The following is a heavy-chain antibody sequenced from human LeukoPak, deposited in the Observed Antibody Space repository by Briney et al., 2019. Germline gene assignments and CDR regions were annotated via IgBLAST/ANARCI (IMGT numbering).Heavy chain of an antibody. CDR3: ARERIAAASHFDY. J-gene: IGHJ4*02. CDR2: ISGNGGRT. V-gene: IGHV3-23*01. Sequence: GGSLRLSCAASGFTFSILDMSWVRQAPGKGLEWVSAISGNGGRTYYADSVKGRFTISRDNSKNTLYLQMNSLRAEDTAVYYCARERIAAASHFDYWGQGTLVTVSS. D-gene: IGHD6-13*01. CDR1: GFTFSILD.